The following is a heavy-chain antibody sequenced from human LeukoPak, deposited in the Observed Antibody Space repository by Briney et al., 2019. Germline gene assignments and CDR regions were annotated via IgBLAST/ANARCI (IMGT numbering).Heavy chain of an antibody. CDR1: GLTFNNSV. CDR3: AHLVGTTPFDY. J-gene: IGHJ4*02. V-gene: IGHV3-23*01. Sequence: GALRLSCASSGLTFNNSVLTWVRQAPGKGLEWVSAITSTGNTTYYADSVKGRFTISRDNSQNTLFLQMDSLRVEDTGIYYCAHLVGTTPFDYWGQGTLVTVSS. D-gene: IGHD1-26*01. CDR2: ITSTGNTT.